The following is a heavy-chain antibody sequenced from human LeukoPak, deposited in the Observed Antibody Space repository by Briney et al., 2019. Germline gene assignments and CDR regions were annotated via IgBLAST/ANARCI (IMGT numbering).Heavy chain of an antibody. CDR3: ARGAAVATINY. V-gene: IGHV1-69*13. J-gene: IGHJ4*02. CDR1: GGTLSSYA. D-gene: IGHD5-24*01. CDR2: ITPIFGTA. Sequence: ASVKVSCKASGGTLSSYAISWVRQAPGQGLEWMGGITPIFGTANYAQKFQGRVTITADESTSTAYMELSSLRSEDTAVYYCARGAAVATINYWGQGTLVTVSS.